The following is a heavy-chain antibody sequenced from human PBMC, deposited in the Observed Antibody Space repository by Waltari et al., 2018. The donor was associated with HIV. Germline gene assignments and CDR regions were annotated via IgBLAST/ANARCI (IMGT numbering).Heavy chain of an antibody. V-gene: IGHV4-61*02. CDR3: ARDYYDYGDYDWFDP. CDR2: IYTSGST. J-gene: IGHJ5*02. Sequence: QVQLQESGPGLVQPSQTLSLTCTVSGCSISSGSFYWTWIRLPAGKGLEWFGRIYTSGSTNNNPSLTRRVTIAVDTSKNQFSLKLSAVTAADTAGYYCARDYYDYGDYDWFDPWGQGTLVTVSS. CDR1: GCSISSGSFY. D-gene: IGHD4-17*01.